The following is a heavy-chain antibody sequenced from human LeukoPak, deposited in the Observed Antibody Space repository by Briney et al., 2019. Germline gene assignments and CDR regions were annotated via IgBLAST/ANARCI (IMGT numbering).Heavy chain of an antibody. CDR3: ARWNEGFDY. D-gene: IGHD1-1*01. CDR2: VYYSGIT. V-gene: IGHV4-59*01. CDR1: GGSISSYC. J-gene: IGHJ4*02. Sequence: SETLSLTGTVSGGSISSYCWSWIRQPPGKGLAWIAYVYYSGITSYSPSLKSRVTISADTSKNQLSLKLSSVTAADTAVYYCARWNEGFDYWGQGTLVTVSS.